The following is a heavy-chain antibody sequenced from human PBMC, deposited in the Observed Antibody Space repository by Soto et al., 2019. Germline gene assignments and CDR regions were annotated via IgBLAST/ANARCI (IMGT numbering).Heavy chain of an antibody. Sequence: RASVKVSCKASGYTFTSYGISWVRQAPGQGLEWMGWISAYNGNTNYAQKLQGRVTTTTDTSTSTAYMELRSLRSDDTAVYYCARDHLDYGDYGDPYYYYYYGMDVWGQGTTVTVSS. CDR2: ISAYNGNT. J-gene: IGHJ6*02. D-gene: IGHD4-17*01. CDR1: GYTFTSYG. V-gene: IGHV1-18*01. CDR3: ARDHLDYGDYGDPYYYYYYGMDV.